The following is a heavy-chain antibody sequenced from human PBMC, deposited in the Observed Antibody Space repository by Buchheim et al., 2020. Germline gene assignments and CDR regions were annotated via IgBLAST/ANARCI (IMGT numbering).Heavy chain of an antibody. CDR3: ARHVAVFGVIRYFDF. CDR2: IYYSGNA. Sequence: QVQLQESGPGLVKPSKTLSLSCNVSGASIKINSYYWAWIRQAPGKGLEWIGSIYYSGNAYYTSSLQSRLAMSVDTSKNQFSLRLSSVTAADTGVYYCARHVAVFGVIRYFDFWGHGAL. CDR1: GASIKINSYY. V-gene: IGHV4-39*01. J-gene: IGHJ4*01. D-gene: IGHD3-3*01.